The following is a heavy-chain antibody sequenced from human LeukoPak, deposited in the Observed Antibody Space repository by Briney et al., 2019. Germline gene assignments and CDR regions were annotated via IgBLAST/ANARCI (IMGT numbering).Heavy chain of an antibody. CDR3: AKTYGSGSYYGD. CDR1: GYTFSSYG. V-gene: IGHV3-30*02. Sequence: PGGALRLSCAASGYTFSSYGMHWVRQAPGKGLEWAAFIRYDGSNKYYADSVKGRFTISRDNSKNTLYLQMNSLRAEDTAVYYCAKTYGSGSYYGDWGQGTLVTVSS. J-gene: IGHJ4*02. D-gene: IGHD3-10*01. CDR2: IRYDGSNK.